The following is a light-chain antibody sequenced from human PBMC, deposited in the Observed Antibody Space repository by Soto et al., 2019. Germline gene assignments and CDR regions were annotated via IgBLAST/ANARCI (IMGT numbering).Light chain of an antibody. CDR1: QTISSSY. CDR3: QQFSSYPLT. CDR2: GSS. J-gene: IGKJ4*01. Sequence: EIVLTQSPGTLSLSPGERATLSCRASQTISSSYLAWYLKKPGQAPRLPIYGSSTRATGIADRFSGGGSGTDFTLTISRLEPEDFAVYYCQQFSSYPLTFGGGTKVDI. V-gene: IGKV3-20*01.